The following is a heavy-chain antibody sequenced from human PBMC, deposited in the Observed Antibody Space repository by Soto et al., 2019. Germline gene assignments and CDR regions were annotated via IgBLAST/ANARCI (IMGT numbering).Heavy chain of an antibody. CDR3: AKEGGTQVKYNWNYFDY. J-gene: IGHJ4*02. V-gene: IGHV3-23*01. CDR2: ISGSGGST. D-gene: IGHD1-20*01. Sequence: GGSLRLSCAASGFTFSSYAMSWVRQAPGKGLEWVSAISGSGGSTYYADSVKGRFTISRDNSKNTLYLQMNSLRAEDTAVYYCAKEGGTQVKYNWNYFDYWGQGTLVTVSS. CDR1: GFTFSSYA.